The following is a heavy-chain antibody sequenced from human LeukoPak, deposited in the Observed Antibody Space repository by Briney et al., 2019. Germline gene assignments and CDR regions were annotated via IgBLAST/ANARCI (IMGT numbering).Heavy chain of an antibody. V-gene: IGHV1-46*01. D-gene: IGHD2-21*02. Sequence: ASVKVSCKASGYTFTSYCMHWVRQAPGQGLEWMGIINPSGGSTSYAQKFQGRVTMTRDTSTSTVYMELSSLRSEDTAVYYCARASRHEDCGGDCYSTAYWGQGTLVTVSS. CDR2: INPSGGST. CDR3: ARASRHEDCGGDCYSTAY. J-gene: IGHJ4*02. CDR1: GYTFTSYC.